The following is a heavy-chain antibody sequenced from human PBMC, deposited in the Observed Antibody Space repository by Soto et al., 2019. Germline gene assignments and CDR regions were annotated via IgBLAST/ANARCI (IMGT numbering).Heavy chain of an antibody. J-gene: IGHJ4*02. CDR3: ARENCSGGSCYQFFDY. V-gene: IGHV1-2*04. CDR1: GYTFTGYY. CDR2: INPNSGGT. D-gene: IGHD2-15*01. Sequence: ASVKVSCKASGYTFTGYYMHWVRQAPGQGLEWMGWINPNSGGTNYAQKFQGWVTMTRDTSISTAYMELSRLRSDDTAVYYCARENCSGGSCYQFFDYWGQGTLVTVSS.